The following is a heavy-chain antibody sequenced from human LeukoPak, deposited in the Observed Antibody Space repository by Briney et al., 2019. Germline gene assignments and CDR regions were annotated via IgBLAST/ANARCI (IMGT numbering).Heavy chain of an antibody. D-gene: IGHD1-26*01. CDR1: GFTFSSYA. CDR3: ARAPGGLSDY. CDR2: ISGSGGST. V-gene: IGHV3-23*01. Sequence: GGSLRLSCAASGFTFSSYAMSWVRQAPGKGLEWVSAISGSGGSTYYADSVKGRFTISRDNAKNTLYLQMNSLRAEDTAVYYCARAPGGLSDYWGQGTLVTVSS. J-gene: IGHJ4*02.